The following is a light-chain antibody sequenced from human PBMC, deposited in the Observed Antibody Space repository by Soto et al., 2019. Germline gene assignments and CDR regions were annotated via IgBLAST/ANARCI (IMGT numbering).Light chain of an antibody. J-gene: IGLJ1*01. CDR1: DSDIGTYNL. CDR3: CSYGGSRPYV. V-gene: IGLV2-23*02. Sequence: SALTQPASVSGSPGHSITISCTGTDSDIGTYNLVSWYQQCPGTAPKVIIFDVSSRPSGVSSRFSGSKSGNTASLTISALQAEDEADYYCCSYGGSRPYVFGTGTKVTVL. CDR2: DVS.